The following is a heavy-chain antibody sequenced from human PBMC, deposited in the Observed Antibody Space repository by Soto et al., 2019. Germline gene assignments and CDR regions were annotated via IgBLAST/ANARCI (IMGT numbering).Heavy chain of an antibody. CDR3: ARERRDYYDSSGYHPYFDY. Sequence: GASVKVSCKASGYTFTSYYMHWVRQAPGQGLEWMGIINPSGGSTSYAQKFQGRVTMTRDTSTSTVYMELSSLRSEDTAVYYCARERRDYYDSSGYHPYFDYWGQGTLVTVSS. CDR2: INPSGGST. V-gene: IGHV1-46*01. D-gene: IGHD3-22*01. CDR1: GYTFTSYY. J-gene: IGHJ4*02.